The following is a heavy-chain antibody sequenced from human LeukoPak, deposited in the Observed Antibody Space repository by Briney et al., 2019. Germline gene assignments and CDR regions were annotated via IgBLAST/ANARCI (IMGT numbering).Heavy chain of an antibody. CDR1: GFTFSTYA. CDR2: LSGSGGGT. V-gene: IGHV3-23*01. CDR3: AKGGPQLYYDSSGYYFLEY. Sequence: GSLRLSCAASGFTFSTYAMSWVRQAPGKGLEWVSALSGSGGGTYHADSVKGRFTMSRDNSKNTLYLQMNSLRAEDTAVYYCAKGGPQLYYDSSGYYFLEYWGQGTLVTVSS. J-gene: IGHJ4*02. D-gene: IGHD3-22*01.